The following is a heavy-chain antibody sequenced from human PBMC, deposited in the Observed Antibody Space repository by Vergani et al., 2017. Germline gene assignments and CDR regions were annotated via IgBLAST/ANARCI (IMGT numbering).Heavy chain of an antibody. CDR1: GGSISSSSYY. Sequence: QLQLQESGPGLVKPSETLSLTCTVSGGSISSSSYYWGWIPQPPGKGLEWIGSIYYSGSTYYNPSLKSRVTISVDTSKNQFSLKLSSVTAADTAVYYCARDKREDSSGWYPNWFDPWGQGTLVTVSS. D-gene: IGHD6-19*01. CDR2: IYYSGST. J-gene: IGHJ5*02. V-gene: IGHV4-39*07. CDR3: ARDKREDSSGWYPNWFDP.